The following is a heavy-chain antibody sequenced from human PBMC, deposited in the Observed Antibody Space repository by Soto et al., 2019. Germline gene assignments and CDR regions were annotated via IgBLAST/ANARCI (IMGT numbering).Heavy chain of an antibody. D-gene: IGHD6-19*01. V-gene: IGHV3-7*01. CDR2: IKQDGSEK. CDR1: GFTFSSYW. CDR3: ARDLTAVAGKNGDAFDI. J-gene: IGHJ3*02. Sequence: GGSLRLSCAASGFTFSSYWMSWVRQAPGKGLEWVANIKQDGSEKYYVDSVKGRFTISRDNAKNSLYLQMNSLRAEDTAVYYCARDLTAVAGKNGDAFDIWGQGTMVTVSS.